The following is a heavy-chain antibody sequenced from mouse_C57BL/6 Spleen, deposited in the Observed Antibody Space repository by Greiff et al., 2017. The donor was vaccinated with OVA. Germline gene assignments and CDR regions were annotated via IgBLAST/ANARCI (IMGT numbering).Heavy chain of an antibody. Sequence: EVQLQQSGPELVKPGASVKISCKASGYSFTGYYMNWVKQSPEKSLEWIGEINPSTGGTTYNQKFKAKATLTVDKSSSTAYMQLKSLTSEDSAVYYCARKVDGYYYFDYWGQGTTLTVSS. J-gene: IGHJ2*01. CDR2: INPSTGGT. CDR3: ARKVDGYYYFDY. V-gene: IGHV1-42*01. D-gene: IGHD2-3*01. CDR1: GYSFTGYY.